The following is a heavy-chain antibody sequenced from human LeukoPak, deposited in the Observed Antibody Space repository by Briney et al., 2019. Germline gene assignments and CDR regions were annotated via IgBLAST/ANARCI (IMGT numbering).Heavy chain of an antibody. CDR1: GFTFSSYA. V-gene: IGHV3-23*01. CDR2: ISGSGGST. CDR3: AKATAGDSSGWYSFDY. J-gene: IGHJ4*02. Sequence: GGSLRLSCAASGFTFSSYAMSWVRQAPGKGLEWVSAISGSGGSTYYADSVKGRFTISRDNSKNTLYLQMNSLRAEDTAVYYCAKATAGDSSGWYSFDYWGQGTLVTVSS. D-gene: IGHD6-19*01.